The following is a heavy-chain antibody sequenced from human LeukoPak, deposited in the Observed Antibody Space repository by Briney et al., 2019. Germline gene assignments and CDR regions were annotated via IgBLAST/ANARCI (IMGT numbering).Heavy chain of an antibody. Sequence: GGSLRLSCAASGLTFSGYWMHWVRQAPGKGLVWVSRINSDESSTSYADSVKGRFSISRDNAKNTLYLQMNSLRVEDTAVYHCAKGVSSTWYTLDYWGQGTLVTVSS. V-gene: IGHV3-74*01. CDR3: AKGVSSTWYTLDY. CDR2: INSDESST. CDR1: GLTFSGYW. J-gene: IGHJ4*02. D-gene: IGHD6-13*01.